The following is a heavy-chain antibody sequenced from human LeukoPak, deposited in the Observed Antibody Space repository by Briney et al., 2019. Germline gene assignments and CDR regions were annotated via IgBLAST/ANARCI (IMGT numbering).Heavy chain of an antibody. D-gene: IGHD3-10*01. CDR3: ARDRITMVRGVIVDWYFDL. J-gene: IGHJ2*01. Sequence: SVKVSCKASGGTFSSYTISWVRQAPGQGREWMGRIIPILGIANYAQKFQGRVTITADKSTSTAYMELSSLRSEDTTVYYCARDRITMVRGVIVDWYFDLWGRGTLVTVSS. CDR1: GGTFSSYT. V-gene: IGHV1-69*04. CDR2: IIPILGIA.